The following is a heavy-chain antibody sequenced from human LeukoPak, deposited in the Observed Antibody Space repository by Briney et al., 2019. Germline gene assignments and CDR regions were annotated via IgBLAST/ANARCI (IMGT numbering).Heavy chain of an antibody. J-gene: IGHJ6*03. D-gene: IGHD7-27*01. V-gene: IGHV1-2*02. CDR3: ARDLGTLYYYYYYMDV. CDR1: GCTFTGYY. CDR2: INPNSGGT. Sequence: ASVKVSCKASGCTFTGYYMHWVRQAPGQGLEWMGWINPNSGGTNYAQKFQGRVTMTRDTSISTAYMELSRLRSDDTAVYYCARDLGTLYYYYYYMDVWGKGTTVTVSS.